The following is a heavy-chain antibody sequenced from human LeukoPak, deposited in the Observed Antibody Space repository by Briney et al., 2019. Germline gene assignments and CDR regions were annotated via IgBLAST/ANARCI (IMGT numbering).Heavy chain of an antibody. J-gene: IGHJ4*02. D-gene: IGHD2-21*02. CDR2: ISTSGSII. V-gene: IGHV3-48*03. Sequence: GGSLRLSCEASGFTFGSYEMTWVRQAPGKGLEWLSYISTSGSIIVYADSVRGRFTVSRDNAKNSLYLQMNSLRVDDTAIYYCAREQLVCGGDCLDSWGQGTLVTVSS. CDR3: AREQLVCGGDCLDS. CDR1: GFTFGSYE.